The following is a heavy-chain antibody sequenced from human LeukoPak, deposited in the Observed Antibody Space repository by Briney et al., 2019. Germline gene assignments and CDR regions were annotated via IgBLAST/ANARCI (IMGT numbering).Heavy chain of an antibody. CDR1: GYTFISYY. CDR3: ARGYSDFDY. CDR2: INPSGGST. V-gene: IGHV1-46*01. J-gene: IGHJ4*02. Sequence: ASVKLSCKASGYTFISYYMNWVRQAPGQGLEWMGIINPSGGSTSYAQKFQGRVTMTRDTSTSTVYMELYSLRSEDTAIYYCARGYSDFDYWGQGTLVTVSS. D-gene: IGHD2-15*01.